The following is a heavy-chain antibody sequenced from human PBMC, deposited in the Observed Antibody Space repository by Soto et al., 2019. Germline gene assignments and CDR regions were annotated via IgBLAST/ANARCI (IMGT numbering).Heavy chain of an antibody. CDR2: IIPIFGTA. V-gene: IGHV1-69*12. CDR3: ARAGDSYGNYYYYGMDV. J-gene: IGHJ6*02. CDR1: GGTFSSYA. D-gene: IGHD5-18*01. Sequence: QVQLVQSGAEVKKPGSSVKVSCKASGGTFSSYAISWVRQAPGQGLEWMGGIIPIFGTANYAQKFQGRVTITADESTSTAYMELSSLRSEDTVVYYCARAGDSYGNYYYYGMDVWGQGTTVTVSS.